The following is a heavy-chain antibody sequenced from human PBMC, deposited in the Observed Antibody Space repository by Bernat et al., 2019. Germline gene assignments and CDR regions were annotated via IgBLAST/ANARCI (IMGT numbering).Heavy chain of an antibody. CDR3: ARDEIVVVVAATFDY. V-gene: IGHV3-30-3*01. CDR2: ISYDGSNK. CDR1: GFTFSSYA. J-gene: IGHJ4*02. D-gene: IGHD2-15*01. Sequence: QVQLVESGGGVVQPGRSLRLSCAASGFTFSSYAMHWVRQAPGKGLEWVAVISYDGSNKYYADSVKGRFTISRDNSKNTLYLQMNSLRAEDTAVYYCARDEIVVVVAATFDYWGQGTLVTVSS.